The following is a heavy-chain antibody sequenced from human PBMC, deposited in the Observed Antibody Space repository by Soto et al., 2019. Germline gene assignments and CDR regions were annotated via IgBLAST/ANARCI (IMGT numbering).Heavy chain of an antibody. CDR1: GFTFRNYA. V-gene: IGHV3-30-3*01. J-gene: IGHJ4*02. CDR2: ISYDGGNQ. Sequence: QVQLVESGGGVVQPGKSLRLSCAASGFTFRNYAMHWVRQVRQAPGQGLEWVAVISYDGGNQFYADSVKGRFTISRDDSKNTLYLQMNSLRADDTAVYYCARDDYASTGRNSGFDYWGQGTLVTVSS. CDR3: ARDDYASTGRNSGFDY. D-gene: IGHD3-22*01.